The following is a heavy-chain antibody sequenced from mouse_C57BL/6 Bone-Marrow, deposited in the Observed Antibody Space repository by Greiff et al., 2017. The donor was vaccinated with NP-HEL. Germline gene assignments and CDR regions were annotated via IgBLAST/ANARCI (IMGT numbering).Heavy chain of an antibody. D-gene: IGHD2-5*01. CDR1: GYTFTTYP. V-gene: IGHV1-47*01. Sequence: QVQLQQSGAELVKPGASVKMSCKASGYTFTTYPIEWMKQNHGKSLEWIGNFHPYNDYTKYNEKFKGKATLTVEKSSSTVYLQLSLLTSDDSAVYYGASPYSNYLGLAYWGQGTLVTVSA. CDR3: ASPYSNYLGLAY. CDR2: FHPYNDYT. J-gene: IGHJ3*01.